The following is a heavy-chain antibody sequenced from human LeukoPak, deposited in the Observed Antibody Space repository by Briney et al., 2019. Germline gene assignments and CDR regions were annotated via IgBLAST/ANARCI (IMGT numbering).Heavy chain of an antibody. CDR2: ISSSSSYI. Sequence: GGSLRLSCAASGFTFSSYSMNWVRQAPGKGLEWVSSISSSSSYIYYADSVKGRFTISRDNAKNSLYLQMNSLRAEDTAVYYCARDLRNSAGDFDYWGQGTLVTVSS. V-gene: IGHV3-21*01. CDR3: ARDLRNSAGDFDY. J-gene: IGHJ4*02. D-gene: IGHD1-7*01. CDR1: GFTFSSYS.